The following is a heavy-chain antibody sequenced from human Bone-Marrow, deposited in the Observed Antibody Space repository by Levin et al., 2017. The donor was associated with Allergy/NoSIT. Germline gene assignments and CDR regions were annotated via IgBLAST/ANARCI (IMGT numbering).Heavy chain of an antibody. Sequence: LSLTCAASGFTFSSYSMNWVRQAPGKGLEWVSSISSSSSYIYYADSVKGRFTISRDNAKNSLYLQMNSLRAEDTAVYYCAREGEIEWENAFDIWGQGTMVTVSS. V-gene: IGHV3-21*01. D-gene: IGHD1-26*01. CDR2: ISSSSSYI. CDR3: AREGEIEWENAFDI. CDR1: GFTFSSYS. J-gene: IGHJ3*02.